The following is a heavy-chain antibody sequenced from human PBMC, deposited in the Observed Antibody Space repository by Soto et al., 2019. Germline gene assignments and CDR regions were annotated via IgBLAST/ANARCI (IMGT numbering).Heavy chain of an antibody. V-gene: IGHV4-59*08. D-gene: IGHD3-16*02. CDR3: ARQNYDYVWGSYRYTVPRPFDY. CDR2: IYDSGST. Sequence: PSETLSLTCTVSGGSISSYYWSWIRQPPGKGLEWIGYIYDSGSTNYNPSLKSRVTISVDTSKNQFSLKLSSVTAADTAVYYCARQNYDYVWGSYRYTVPRPFDYWGQGTLVTVSS. J-gene: IGHJ4*02. CDR1: GGSISSYY.